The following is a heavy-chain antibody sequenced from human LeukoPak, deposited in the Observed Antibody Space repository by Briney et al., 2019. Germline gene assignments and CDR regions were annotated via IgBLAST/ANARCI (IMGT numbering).Heavy chain of an antibody. V-gene: IGHV4-4*07. Sequence: PSETLSLTCTVSGGSISNYYWSWIRQPAGKGLEWIGRVSTSGYTNYNPSLKSRVTMSIDTSKYQFSLKLSSVTAADTAVYYCARGYSQFDYWGQGTLATVSS. CDR3: ARGYSQFDY. D-gene: IGHD5-18*01. J-gene: IGHJ4*02. CDR2: VSTSGYT. CDR1: GGSISNYY.